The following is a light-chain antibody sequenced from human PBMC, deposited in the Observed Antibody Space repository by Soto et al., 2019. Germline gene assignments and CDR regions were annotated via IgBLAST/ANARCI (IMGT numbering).Light chain of an antibody. CDR1: QTISSW. Sequence: DIQMTQSPSTLSGSVGGRRTITCRASQTISSWLAWYQQKPGKAPKLLIYKTSILENGVPSRFSGSGSGTEFTLSISSLQPDDFATYYCQQYNTFWTFGQGTKVDIK. CDR2: KTS. J-gene: IGKJ1*01. V-gene: IGKV1-5*03. CDR3: QQYNTFWT.